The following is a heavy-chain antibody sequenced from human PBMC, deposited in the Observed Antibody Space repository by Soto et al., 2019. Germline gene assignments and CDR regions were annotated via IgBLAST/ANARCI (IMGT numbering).Heavy chain of an antibody. CDR1: GFTFSSYA. V-gene: IGHV3-23*01. CDR3: AKALKLAYCGGDCVRRLYYFDY. D-gene: IGHD2-21*01. Sequence: EVQLLESGGGLVQPGGSLRLSCAASGFTFSSYAMSWVRQAPGKGLEWVSAISGSGGSTYYADSVKGRFTISRDNSKNTLYLQMNSLRAEDTAVYYCAKALKLAYCGGDCVRRLYYFDYWGQGTLVTVSS. J-gene: IGHJ4*02. CDR2: ISGSGGST.